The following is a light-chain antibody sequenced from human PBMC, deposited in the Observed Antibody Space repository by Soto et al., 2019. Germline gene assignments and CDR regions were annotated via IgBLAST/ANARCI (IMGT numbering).Light chain of an antibody. V-gene: IGKV1-33*01. CDR3: QHYNSPPIT. J-gene: IGKJ5*01. CDR1: QDIRFY. CDR2: DAS. Sequence: DIQMTRSPSSRSASLVGGVTVAGQASQDIRFYLNWYQHKTGQPPKLLIYDASQLETGVPSKFSGSGSGTDFTFTINNLQAQDIGTYYCQHYNSPPITFGQGTRLEIK.